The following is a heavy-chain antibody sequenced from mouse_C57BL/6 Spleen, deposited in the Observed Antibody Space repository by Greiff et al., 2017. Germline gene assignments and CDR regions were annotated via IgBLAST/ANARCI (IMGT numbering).Heavy chain of an antibody. D-gene: IGHD2-1*01. V-gene: IGHV1-64*01. CDR2: IHPNSGST. Sequence: QVQLQQPGAELVKPGASVKLSCKASGYTFTSYWMHWVKQRPGQGLEWIGMIHPNSGSTNYNEKFKSKATLTVDKSSSTAYMQLSSLTSEDSAVYYCTRSVYRYFDYWGQGTTLTVSS. CDR1: GYTFTSYW. CDR3: TRSVYRYFDY. J-gene: IGHJ2*01.